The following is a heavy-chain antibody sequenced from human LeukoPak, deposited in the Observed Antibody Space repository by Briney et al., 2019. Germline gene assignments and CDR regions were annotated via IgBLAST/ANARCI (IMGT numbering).Heavy chain of an antibody. CDR1: GFTFSSYA. J-gene: IGHJ4*02. D-gene: IGHD6-13*01. CDR2: IWYDGSNK. Sequence: GGSLRLSCAASGFTFSSYAINWVRQAPGKGLEWVAVIWYDGSNKYYGDSVKGRFTISRDNSKNTVSLQMNSLRVEDTAVYYCARLGSSWSFDYWGQGTLVTVSS. V-gene: IGHV3-33*08. CDR3: ARLGSSWSFDY.